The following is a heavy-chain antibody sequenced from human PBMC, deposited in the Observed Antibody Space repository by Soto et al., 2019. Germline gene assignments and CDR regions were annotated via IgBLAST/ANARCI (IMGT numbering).Heavy chain of an antibody. V-gene: IGHV1-69*01. CDR3: ARGWGYDSNDYYYAY. J-gene: IGHJ4*02. CDR2: IIPIFGTA. CDR1: GGTFSRHA. D-gene: IGHD3-22*01. Sequence: QVQLVQSGAEVRKPGSSVKVSCKASGGTFSRHAISWVRQAPGQGLEWMGGIIPIFGTANHDQKFQGRVTINEDESISTVYMELSSLRSEDTAMYYCARGWGYDSNDYYYAYWGQGPLVIVSS.